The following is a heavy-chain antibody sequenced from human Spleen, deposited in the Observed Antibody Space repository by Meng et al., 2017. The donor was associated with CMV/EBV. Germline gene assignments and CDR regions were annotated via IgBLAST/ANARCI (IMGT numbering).Heavy chain of an antibody. CDR1: RFTFSNNW. V-gene: IGHV3-7*01. CDR3: ATGECGDWSL. CDR2: ISPDATVK. D-gene: IGHD2-21*02. J-gene: IGHJ4*02. Sequence: GAYLTIPCVTSRFTFSNNWMCWVRQAPGKGLEWVANISPDATVKYYVGSMKGRFTISRENAKKSVYLQMNNLRVEDTAVYYCATGECGDWSLGGQGTLVTVSS.